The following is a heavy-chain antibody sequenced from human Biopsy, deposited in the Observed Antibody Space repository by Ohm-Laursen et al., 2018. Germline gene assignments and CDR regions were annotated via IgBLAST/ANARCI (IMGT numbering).Heavy chain of an antibody. V-gene: IGHV4-4*07. J-gene: IGHJ4*02. Sequence: PSQTLSLTCVVSGASISDYYCAWIRQPAGKGLEWIGLIFTSGSTTYNPSLRSRVTMSVDTSKNQFTLNLSSVTAADTAMYYCAKGYTDYSDSSGFSYYFRYWGQGTLVTVSS. CDR1: GASISDYY. D-gene: IGHD3-22*01. CDR3: AKGYTDYSDSSGFSYYFRY. CDR2: IFTSGST.